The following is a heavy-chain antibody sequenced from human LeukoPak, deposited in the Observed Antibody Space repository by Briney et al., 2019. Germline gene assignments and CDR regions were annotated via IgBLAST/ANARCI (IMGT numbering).Heavy chain of an antibody. CDR1: QFPFRNYD. D-gene: IGHD6-6*01. J-gene: IGHJ6*03. CDR2: ISASGGVT. Sequence: GGSLRLSCAASQFPFRNYDLIWVRQAPGKGLEWVSGISASGGVTDYAMSVRGRFTISRDNSNNTLFLQMDRLSAEDTAVYYCARDKGLAARGHYYYYMDVWGKGTTVTVSS. V-gene: IGHV3-23*01. CDR3: ARDKGLAARGHYYYYMDV.